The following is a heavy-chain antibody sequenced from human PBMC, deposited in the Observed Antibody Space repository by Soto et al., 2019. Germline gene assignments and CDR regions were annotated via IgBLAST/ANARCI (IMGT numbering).Heavy chain of an antibody. J-gene: IGHJ4*02. CDR2: IYFRGNT. Sequence: SETLSLTCSVSGDSISRIDYYWTWIRQHPEKGLEWIGNIYFRGNTYYSPSLESRLTISVDTSKNQFSLKLTSVTAADTAVYYCVRGPYNYNSRYFDYWGQGTLVTVSS. V-gene: IGHV4-31*03. CDR1: GDSISRIDYY. D-gene: IGHD1-1*01. CDR3: VRGPYNYNSRYFDY.